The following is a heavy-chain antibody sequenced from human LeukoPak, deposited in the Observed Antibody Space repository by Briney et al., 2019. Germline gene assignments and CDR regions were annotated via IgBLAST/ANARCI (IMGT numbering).Heavy chain of an antibody. D-gene: IGHD2-2*01. V-gene: IGHV4-38-2*02. J-gene: IGHJ4*02. CDR3: ARNAPKRSTQAY. Sequence: SETLSLTCTVSGYSISSGYYWGWIRQPPGKGLEWIGSIYHSGSTYYNPSLKSRVTISVDTSKNQFSLKLSSVTAAVTAVYYCARNAPKRSTQAYWGQGTLVTVSS. CDR1: GYSISSGYY. CDR2: IYHSGST.